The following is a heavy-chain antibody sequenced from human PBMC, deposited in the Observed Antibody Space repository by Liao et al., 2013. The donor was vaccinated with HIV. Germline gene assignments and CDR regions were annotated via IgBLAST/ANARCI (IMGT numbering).Heavy chain of an antibody. V-gene: IGHV4-34*01. CDR1: GGSFSGYY. CDR3: ARVESGYEGASVDD. Sequence: QVQLQQWGAGLLKPSETLSLTCAVYGGSFSGYYWSWIRQPPGKGLEWIGEINHSGSTNYNPSLKSRVTISVDTSKNQFSLKLSSVTAADTAVYYCARVESGYEGASVDDWGQGTLVTVSS. CDR2: INHSGST. J-gene: IGHJ4*02. D-gene: IGHD5-12*01.